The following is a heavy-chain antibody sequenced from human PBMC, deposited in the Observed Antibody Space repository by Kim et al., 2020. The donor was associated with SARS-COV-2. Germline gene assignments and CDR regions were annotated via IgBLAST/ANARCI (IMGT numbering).Heavy chain of an antibody. CDR3: ARNRRIQLWFDP. Sequence: ETLSLTCTVSGGSISSYYWSWIRQPPGKGLEWIGYIYYSGSTNYNPSLKSRVTISVDTSKNQFSLKLSSVTAADTAVYYCARNRRIQLWFDPWGQGTLVTVSS. J-gene: IGHJ5*02. D-gene: IGHD5-18*01. V-gene: IGHV4-59*13. CDR1: GGSISSYY. CDR2: IYYSGST.